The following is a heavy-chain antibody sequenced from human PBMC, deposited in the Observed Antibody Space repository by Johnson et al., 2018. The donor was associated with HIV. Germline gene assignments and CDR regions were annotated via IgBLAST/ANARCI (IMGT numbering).Heavy chain of an antibody. J-gene: IGHJ3*02. D-gene: IGHD7-27*01. Sequence: VQLVESGGGLVQPGGSLRLSCAASGFTFSIFWMSWVRQAPGKGLEWVANIKQDGSERYYVDSVKGRFTISSDYAMNSLYLQMNSLRADDTAVYFGTKDRTNWEYDAFDIWGQGTMVTVSS. CDR1: GFTFSIFW. V-gene: IGHV3-7*01. CDR2: IKQDGSER. CDR3: TKDRTNWEYDAFDI.